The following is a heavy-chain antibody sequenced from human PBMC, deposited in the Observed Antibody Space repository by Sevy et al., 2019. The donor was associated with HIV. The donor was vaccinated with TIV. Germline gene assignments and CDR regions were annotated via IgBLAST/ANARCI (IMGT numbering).Heavy chain of an antibody. CDR1: GYTFTSYA. Sequence: ASVKVSCKASGYTFTSYAMHWVRQAPGQRLEWMGWINAGKGNTKYSQKFQGRVTITRDTSASTAYMELSGLRSEDTAVYYCARALDRLSELRYFDWLWLDAFDIWGQGTMVTVSS. CDR2: INAGKGNT. D-gene: IGHD3-9*01. V-gene: IGHV1-3*01. J-gene: IGHJ3*02. CDR3: ARALDRLSELRYFDWLWLDAFDI.